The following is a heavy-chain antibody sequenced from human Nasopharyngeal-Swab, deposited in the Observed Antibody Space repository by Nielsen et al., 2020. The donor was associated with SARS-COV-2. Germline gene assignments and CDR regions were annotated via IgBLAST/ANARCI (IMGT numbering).Heavy chain of an antibody. V-gene: IGHV4-59*01. D-gene: IGHD5-24*01. Sequence: SETLPLTCTVSGDSISSYCWNWIRKTPGKGLEWIGNISYSGSTIYNPSLRSRVTISVDMSKKQISMRLSSVTAADTAVFYCARESDGYNNYFNSWGQGTLVTVSS. CDR3: ARESDGYNNYFNS. CDR2: ISYSGST. CDR1: GDSISSYC. J-gene: IGHJ4*02.